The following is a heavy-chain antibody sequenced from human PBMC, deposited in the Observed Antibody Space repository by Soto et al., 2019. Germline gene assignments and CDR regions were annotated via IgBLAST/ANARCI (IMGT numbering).Heavy chain of an antibody. D-gene: IGHD6-25*01. V-gene: IGHV1-8*01. J-gene: IGHJ4*02. CDR1: GYPFTSFD. CDR2: MSPGSGNT. Sequence: QVQLVQSGAEVKKPGASVKVSCKASGYPFTSFDINWVRQATGQGLEWVGWMSPGSGNTGSAQKFQGRVTMTRNTSTSPAYMELSSLRSEDTAVYYCARGQASGFDFWGQGTLVTVSS. CDR3: ARGQASGFDF.